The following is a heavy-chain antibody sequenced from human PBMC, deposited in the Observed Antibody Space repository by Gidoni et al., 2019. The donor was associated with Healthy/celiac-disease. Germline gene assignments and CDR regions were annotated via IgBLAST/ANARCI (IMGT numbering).Heavy chain of an antibody. J-gene: IGHJ4*02. Sequence: VQLAGSAGALAQPGRSLRPTCAASGFTFRSYGWPWVRQAPGKGLEWVAVIWYYGSTKYYAYPVKRLFTTSGDNSKNTLYMQMNSLGAEETAVYYCAREETTVTSLDYWGQGTLVTVSS. V-gene: IGHV3-33*01. CDR3: AREETTVTSLDY. CDR2: IWYYGSTK. CDR1: GFTFRSYG. D-gene: IGHD4-17*01.